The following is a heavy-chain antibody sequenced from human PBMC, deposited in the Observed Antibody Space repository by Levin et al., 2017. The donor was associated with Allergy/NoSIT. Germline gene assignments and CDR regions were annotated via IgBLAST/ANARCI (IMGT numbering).Heavy chain of an antibody. CDR1: GYTFTSYD. V-gene: IGHV1-8*01. D-gene: IGHD2-15*01. CDR3: VVGAEQTKKGNYYYYGMDV. Sequence: ASVKVSCKASGYTFTSYDINWVRQATGQGLEWMGWMNPNSGNTGYAQKFQGRVTMTRNTSISTAYMELSSLRSEDTAVYYCVVGAEQTKKGNYYYYGMDVWGQGTTVTVSS. J-gene: IGHJ6*02. CDR2: MNPNSGNT.